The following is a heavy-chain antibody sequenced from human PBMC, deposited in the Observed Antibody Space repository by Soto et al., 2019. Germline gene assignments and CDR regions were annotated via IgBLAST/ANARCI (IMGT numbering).Heavy chain of an antibody. V-gene: IGHV4-59*01. Sequence: QVQLQESGPGLVKPSETLSLTCTVSGGSISSYYWSWIRQPPGKGLEWIGYIYYSGSTNYNPSLKRRVPISVDTSKNQFSLKLSSVTAADTAVYYCASTAHSSGWYSGGFDYWGQGTLVTVSS. CDR2: IYYSGST. D-gene: IGHD6-19*01. CDR1: GGSISSYY. J-gene: IGHJ4*02. CDR3: ASTAHSSGWYSGGFDY.